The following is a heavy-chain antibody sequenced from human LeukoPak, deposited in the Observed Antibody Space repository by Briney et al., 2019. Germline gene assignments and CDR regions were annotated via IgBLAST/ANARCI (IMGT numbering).Heavy chain of an antibody. CDR1: GFTFSTYA. D-gene: IGHD5-24*01. V-gene: IGHV3-66*04. J-gene: IGHJ4*02. CDR2: IYSGGGT. CDR3: ARHQGDGYNRKSR. Sequence: GGSLRLSCAASGFTFSTYAMSWVRQAPGKGLEWVSVIYSGGGTYYADSVKGRFTISRDNSKNTLYLQMNSLRAEDTAVYYCARHQGDGYNRKSRWGQGTLVTVSS.